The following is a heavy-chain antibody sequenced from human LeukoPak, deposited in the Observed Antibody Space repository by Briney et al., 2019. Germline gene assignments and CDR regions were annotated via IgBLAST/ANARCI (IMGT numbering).Heavy chain of an antibody. D-gene: IGHD3-10*01. CDR2: INYSGST. Sequence: SETLSLTCTVSGGSVSSTTYYWSWIRQPPGKGLEWVASINYSGSTYYNPSLKSRVTISVDTSENQFSLKLSSVTAADTAVYYCARYIVYGSGKYYFDYWGQGTLVTVSS. CDR1: GGSVSSTTYY. CDR3: ARYIVYGSGKYYFDY. J-gene: IGHJ4*02. V-gene: IGHV4-39*01.